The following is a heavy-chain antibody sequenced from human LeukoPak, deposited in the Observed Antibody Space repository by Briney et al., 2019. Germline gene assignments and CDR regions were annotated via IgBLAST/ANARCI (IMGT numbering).Heavy chain of an antibody. J-gene: IGHJ4*02. Sequence: GGSLRLSCAASGFTFSSYGMHWVRQAPGKGLEWVAFIRYDGSNKYYADSVKGRFTISRDNSKNTLYLQMNSLRAEDTAVYYCARGTVAAADYYFDYWGQGTLVTVSS. CDR2: IRYDGSNK. V-gene: IGHV3-30*02. CDR3: ARGTVAAADYYFDY. D-gene: IGHD6-13*01. CDR1: GFTFSSYG.